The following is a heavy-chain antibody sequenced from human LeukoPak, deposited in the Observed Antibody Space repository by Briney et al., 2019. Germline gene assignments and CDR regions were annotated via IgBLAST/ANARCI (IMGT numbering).Heavy chain of an antibody. D-gene: IGHD5-18*01. CDR2: IKNKAKGGTT. CDR3: TTEGYNYGYHAFDV. V-gene: IGHV3-15*01. CDR1: GFTFSSYA. J-gene: IGHJ3*01. Sequence: GGSLRLSCAASGFTFSSYAMSWVRQAPGKGLEWVGRIKNKAKGGTTDFAAPVKGRFTISRDDSENTVYLQMNSLETEDTALYYCTTEGYNYGYHAFDVWGQGTMVAVSS.